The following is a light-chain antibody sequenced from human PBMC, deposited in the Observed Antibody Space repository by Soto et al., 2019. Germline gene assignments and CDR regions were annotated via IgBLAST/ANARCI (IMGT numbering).Light chain of an antibody. Sequence: IQMTQSPSSLSASVGDRVTITCRASQSIGNYLNWYQQKPGKAPRLLIYGASTLKSGVPSRFSGSGSGTDFTLTISRLEPEDFAVYYCQQYGSSSTWTFGQGTKVDIK. CDR1: QSIGNY. CDR2: GAS. CDR3: QQYGSSSTWT. V-gene: IGKV1-39*01. J-gene: IGKJ1*01.